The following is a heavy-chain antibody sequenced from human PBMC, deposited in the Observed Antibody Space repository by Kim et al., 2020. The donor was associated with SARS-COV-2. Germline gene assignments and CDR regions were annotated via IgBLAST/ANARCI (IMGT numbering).Heavy chain of an antibody. CDR3: ARGQSLYCSSTSCPVDY. D-gene: IGHD2-2*01. V-gene: IGHV4-34*01. J-gene: IGHJ4*01. CDR1: GGSFSGYY. CDR2: INHSGST. Sequence: SETLSLTCAVYGGSFSGYYWSWIRQPPGKGLEWIGDINHSGSTNYNPSLKSRVIISVDTSKNQFSLKLSSMTTADTAVYYCARGQSLYCSSTSCPVDYWG.